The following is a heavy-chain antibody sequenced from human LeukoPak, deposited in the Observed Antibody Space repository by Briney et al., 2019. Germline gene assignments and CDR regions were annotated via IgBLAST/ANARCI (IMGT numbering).Heavy chain of an antibody. CDR1: GGSISSGGYS. D-gene: IGHD2-2*01. CDR3: ANLGYCSSTSCYGAFDI. CDR2: IYHSGST. J-gene: IGHJ3*02. V-gene: IGHV4-30-2*01. Sequence: SQTLSLTCAVSGGSISSGGYSWSWIRQPPGKGLEWIGYIYHSGSTYYNPSLKSRVTISVDRSKNQFSLKLSSVTAADTAVYYCANLGYCSSTSCYGAFDIWGQGTMVTVSS.